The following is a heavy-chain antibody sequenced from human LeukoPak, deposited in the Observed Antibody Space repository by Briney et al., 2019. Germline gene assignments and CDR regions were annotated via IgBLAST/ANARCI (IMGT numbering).Heavy chain of an antibody. Sequence: GGSLRLSCAASGFTFSSYAMSWVRQAPGKGLEWVSAISGSGGSTYYADSVKGRFTISRDNSKNTLYLQMNSLRAEDTAVYYCAKGRAVAAPYYYYYMDVWGKGTTVTVSS. J-gene: IGHJ6*03. CDR3: AKGRAVAAPYYYYYMDV. D-gene: IGHD6-13*01. V-gene: IGHV3-23*01. CDR1: GFTFSSYA. CDR2: ISGSGGST.